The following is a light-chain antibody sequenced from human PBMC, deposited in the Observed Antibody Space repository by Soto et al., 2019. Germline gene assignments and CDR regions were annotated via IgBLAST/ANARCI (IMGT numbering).Light chain of an antibody. CDR3: QQYDNWPIT. CDR1: QSVSSN. CDR2: GAS. V-gene: IGKV3-15*01. Sequence: EIVMTQSPATLSVSPGERATLSCRASQSVSSNLAWYQQKPGQAPRLLIYGASTRATGIPARFSGSGSGTEFTLTXSSLQSEDXAVFYCQQYDNWPITF. J-gene: IGKJ5*01.